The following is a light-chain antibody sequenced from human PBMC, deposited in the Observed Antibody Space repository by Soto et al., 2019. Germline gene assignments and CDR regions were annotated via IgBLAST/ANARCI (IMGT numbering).Light chain of an antibody. J-gene: IGKJ4*01. CDR2: KAS. CDR1: QNINRW. CDR3: LQYNVYPLS. Sequence: DIQMTQSPSTLSASVGDRVTVTCRARQNINRWLAWYQQRPGKAPNLLIHKASTLEVGVPSRFSGSASGTEFTLTISSLQLDDFAVYFCLQYNVYPLSFGGGTKVDIK. V-gene: IGKV1-5*03.